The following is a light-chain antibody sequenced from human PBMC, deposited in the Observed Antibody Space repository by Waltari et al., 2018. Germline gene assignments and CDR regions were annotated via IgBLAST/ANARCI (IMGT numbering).Light chain of an antibody. CDR3: CSYASSGTL. J-gene: IGLJ3*02. CDR2: EVT. Sequence: QSALTQPASVSGSPGQSITLSCTGTNNDIGSFNLVSWYQQHPDKVPKLIIFEVTKRPSGVSNRFSGSKSGNTASLTISGLQADDEADYYCCSYASSGTLFGGGTKLTVL. CDR1: NNDIGSFNL. V-gene: IGLV2-23*02.